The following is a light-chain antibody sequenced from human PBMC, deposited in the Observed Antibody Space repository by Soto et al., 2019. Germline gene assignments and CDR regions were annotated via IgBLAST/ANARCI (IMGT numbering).Light chain of an antibody. J-gene: IGLJ1*01. Sequence: SYELTQPPSVSVAPGQTAGITCGGNNIGSESVHWYQQRPGQAPVLVVYDDSDRPSGIPERFSGSNSANTATLAISRVEAGDEADYYCQVWYSSNDLYVFGSGTKV. CDR3: QVWYSSNDLYV. V-gene: IGLV3-21*02. CDR2: DDS. CDR1: NIGSES.